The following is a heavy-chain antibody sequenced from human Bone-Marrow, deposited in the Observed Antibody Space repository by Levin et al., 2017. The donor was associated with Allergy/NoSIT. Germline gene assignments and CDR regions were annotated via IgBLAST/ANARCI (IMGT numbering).Heavy chain of an antibody. Sequence: GESLKISCKASGYTFTSYGISWVRQAPGQGLEWMGWISTYNGNTNYAQKFQGRVTITTDTSTNTAYMELRSLRSDDTAVYYCARDVSITGTKGTCDYWGQGTLVTVSS. V-gene: IGHV1-18*01. CDR3: ARDVSITGTKGTCDY. CDR1: GYTFTSYG. J-gene: IGHJ4*02. D-gene: IGHD1-14*01. CDR2: ISTYNGNT.